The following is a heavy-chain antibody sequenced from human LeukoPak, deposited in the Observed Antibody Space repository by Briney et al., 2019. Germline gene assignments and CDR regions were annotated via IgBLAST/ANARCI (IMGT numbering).Heavy chain of an antibody. V-gene: IGHV4-34*01. CDR2: INHSGST. D-gene: IGHD4-17*01. Sequence: SSETLSLTCAVYGGSFSGYYWSWIRQPPGKGLEWIGEINHSGSTNYNPSLKSRVTISVDTSKNQFSLKLSSVTAADTAVYYCARDQTTALDYWGQGTLVTVSS. J-gene: IGHJ4*02. CDR1: GGSFSGYY. CDR3: ARDQTTALDY.